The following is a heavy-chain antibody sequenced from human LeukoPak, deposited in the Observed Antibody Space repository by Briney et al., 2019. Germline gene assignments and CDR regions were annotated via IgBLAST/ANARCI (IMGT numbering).Heavy chain of an antibody. CDR1: GGSFSGYY. CDR2: INHSGST. V-gene: IGHV4-34*01. D-gene: IGHD3-10*01. CDR3: ARSITMVRGVTFDYYYYMDV. J-gene: IGHJ6*03. Sequence: SETLSLTCAVYGGSFSGYYWSWIRQPPGKGLEWIGEINHSGSTNYNPSLKSRVTISVDTSKNQFSLKLSSVTAADTAVYYCARSITMVRGVTFDYYYYMDVWGKGTTVTISS.